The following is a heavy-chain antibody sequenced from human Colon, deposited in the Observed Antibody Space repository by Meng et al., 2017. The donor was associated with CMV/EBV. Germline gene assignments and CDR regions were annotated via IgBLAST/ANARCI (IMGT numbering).Heavy chain of an antibody. CDR3: AREMYYSGSGNYAAFYYGMDV. J-gene: IGHJ6*02. V-gene: IGHV3-9*01. CDR2: ISWNSGNI. D-gene: IGHD3-10*01. Sequence: GGSLRLSCVGSGFTFDDYAIHWVRQVPGKGLEWVSGISWNSGNIDYADSVKGRFTISRDNAKNSLYLQMNSLRAEDTALYYCAREMYYSGSGNYAAFYYGMDVWGQGTTVTVSS. CDR1: GFTFDDYA.